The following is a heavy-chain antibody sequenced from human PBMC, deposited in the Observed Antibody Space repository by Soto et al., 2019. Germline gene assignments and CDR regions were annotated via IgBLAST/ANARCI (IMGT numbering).Heavy chain of an antibody. D-gene: IGHD6-19*01. Sequence: QVQLQESGPGLVKPSETLSLTCTVSGGSISSYYWSWIRQPPGKGLEWIGYIYYSGSTNYNPSLKSRVTISVDTSKNQFSLKLSSVTAADTAVYYCVRGSSGWYWEYYFDYWGQGTLVTVSS. CDR3: VRGSSGWYWEYYFDY. V-gene: IGHV4-59*01. CDR1: GGSISSYY. J-gene: IGHJ4*02. CDR2: IYYSGST.